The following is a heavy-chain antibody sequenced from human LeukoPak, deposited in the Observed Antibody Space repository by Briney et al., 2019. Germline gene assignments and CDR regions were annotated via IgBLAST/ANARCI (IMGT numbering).Heavy chain of an antibody. V-gene: IGHV3-15*01. J-gene: IGHJ4*02. D-gene: IGHD3-22*01. CDR1: GFTFSSYG. CDR3: TTPNYDSSGYYDY. CDR2: IKSKTDGGTT. Sequence: PGGSLRLSCAASGFTFSSYGMHWVRQAPGKGLEWVGRIKSKTDGGTTDYAAPVKGRFTISRDDSKNTLYLQMNSLKTEDTAVYYCTTPNYDSSGYYDYWGQGTLVTVSS.